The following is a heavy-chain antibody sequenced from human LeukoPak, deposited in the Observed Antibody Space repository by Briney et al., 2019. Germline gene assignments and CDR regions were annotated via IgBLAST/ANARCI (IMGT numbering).Heavy chain of an antibody. J-gene: IGHJ4*02. D-gene: IGHD3-10*02. Sequence: PGGSLRLSCAASGFTFSDYTMTWVRQAPGKGLEWVASISSDSSYIDYADSVKGRFTISRDNAKNSLFLKTDTLRGDDTGIYYCARDPNVLGITPYYFDFWGQGTLVTVSS. V-gene: IGHV3-21*01. CDR1: GFTFSDYT. CDR3: ARDPNVLGITPYYFDF. CDR2: ISSDSSYI.